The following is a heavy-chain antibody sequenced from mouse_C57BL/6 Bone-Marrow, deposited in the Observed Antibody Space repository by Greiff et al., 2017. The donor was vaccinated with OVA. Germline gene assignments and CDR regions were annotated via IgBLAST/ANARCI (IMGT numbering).Heavy chain of an antibody. Sequence: VQLQQSGPELVKPGASVKISCKASGYSFTDYNMNWVKQSHGKSLEWIGVINPNYGTTSYNQKFKGKARLTVDQSSSTAYMKLNSLTSEDSAVYYCARGRGQRRPAWFAYWGQGTLVTVSA. V-gene: IGHV1-39*01. D-gene: IGHD3-2*02. CDR1: GYSFTDYN. CDR2: INPNYGTT. CDR3: ARGRGQRRPAWFAY. J-gene: IGHJ3*01.